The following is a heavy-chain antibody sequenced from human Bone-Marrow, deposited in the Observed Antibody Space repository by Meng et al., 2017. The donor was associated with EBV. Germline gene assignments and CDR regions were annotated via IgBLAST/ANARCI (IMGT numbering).Heavy chain of an antibody. D-gene: IGHD1-26*01. J-gene: IGHJ4*02. CDR3: ARGVWDH. CDR1: GGSLSDSY. CDR2: INHSGNA. V-gene: IGHV4-34*01. Sequence: QGQLQQWGAGLLTPSATLSLNCAVYGGSLSDSYWNRIRQSPGKGLEWIGEINHSGNADYNPSLKSRVTISVDTSKNHFSLKLSSVTAADTAVYYCARGVWDHWGQGILVTVSS.